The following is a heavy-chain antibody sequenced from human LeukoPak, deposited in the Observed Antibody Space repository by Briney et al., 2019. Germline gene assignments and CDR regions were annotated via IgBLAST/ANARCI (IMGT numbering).Heavy chain of an antibody. CDR3: AKVPEDGYNFRPFDY. Sequence: GGSLRLSFAASGFTFSSYAISWVRQAPGKGLEWVSAISGSGGSTYYADSVKGRFTISRDNSKNTLYLQMNSLRAEDTAVYYCAKVPEDGYNFRPFDYWGQGTLVTVSS. V-gene: IGHV3-23*01. CDR1: GFTFSSYA. J-gene: IGHJ4*02. D-gene: IGHD5-24*01. CDR2: ISGSGGST.